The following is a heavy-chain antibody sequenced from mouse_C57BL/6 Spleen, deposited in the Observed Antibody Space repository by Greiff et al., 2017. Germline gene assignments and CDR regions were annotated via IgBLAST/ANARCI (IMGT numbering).Heavy chain of an antibody. Sequence: EVKLVESGEGLVKPGGSLKLSCAASGFTFSSYAMSWVRQTPEKRLEWVAYISSGGDYIYYADTVKGRFTISRDNARNTLYLQMSSLKSDDTAMYYCTRDYGSSPYWYFDVWGTGTTVTVSS. CDR3: TRDYGSSPYWYFDV. J-gene: IGHJ1*03. D-gene: IGHD1-1*01. CDR2: ISSGGDYI. V-gene: IGHV5-9-1*02. CDR1: GFTFSSYA.